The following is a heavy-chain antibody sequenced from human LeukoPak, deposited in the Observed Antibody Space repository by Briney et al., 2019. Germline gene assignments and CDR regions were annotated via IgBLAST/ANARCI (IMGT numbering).Heavy chain of an antibody. CDR3: ARQERRDSLPKRAFDI. Sequence: SETLSLTCIVSGGSISSSYYWGWIRQPPGKGLEWIGSISHSGSTYYNPSLKSRVSISVDTPKKQFSLKVTPVTAADTAVYSCARQERRDSLPKRAFDIWGQGTMATVSS. V-gene: IGHV4-39*01. CDR1: GGSISSSYY. CDR2: ISHSGST. J-gene: IGHJ3*02. D-gene: IGHD5-24*01.